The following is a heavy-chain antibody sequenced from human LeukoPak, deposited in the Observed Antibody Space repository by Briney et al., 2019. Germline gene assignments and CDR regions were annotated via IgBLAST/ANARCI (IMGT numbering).Heavy chain of an antibody. CDR2: IYPNSGGT. CDR1: GYTFTGYY. Sequence: GASVKVSCKASGYTFTGYYMHWVRQAPGQGLEWMGWIYPNSGGTNYAQKFQGRVTMTRDTSISTAYMELSRLRSDDTAVYYCARDFPNWDPFDHWGQGTLVTVSS. V-gene: IGHV1-2*02. D-gene: IGHD7-27*01. CDR3: ARDFPNWDPFDH. J-gene: IGHJ4*02.